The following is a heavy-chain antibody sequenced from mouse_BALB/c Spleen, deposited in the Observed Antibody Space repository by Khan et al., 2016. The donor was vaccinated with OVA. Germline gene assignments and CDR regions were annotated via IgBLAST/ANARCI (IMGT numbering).Heavy chain of an antibody. V-gene: IGHV1S136*01. CDR2: INPYNGGT. Sequence: VQLQQSGPELVKPGTSVKMSCKASGYTFTNYVLHWVKQKPGQGLEWIGYINPYNGGTKYNEKFKGKATLASDKSTITAYMELNSLTSEDSAVYYSARGNWQSYYFDYWGQGTTLTLSS. CDR1: GYTFTNYV. D-gene: IGHD4-1*01. CDR3: ARGNWQSYYFDY. J-gene: IGHJ2*01.